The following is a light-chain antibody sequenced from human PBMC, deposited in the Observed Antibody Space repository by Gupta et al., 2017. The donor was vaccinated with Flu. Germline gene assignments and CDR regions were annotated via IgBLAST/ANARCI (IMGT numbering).Light chain of an antibody. Sequence: ISCTGTSSDVGGYDYVSWYQQHPGKAPELVIFEVNRRPSGVSDRFSGSKSGNTASLTISGLLAEDEAYYYCSSYRKSDTVVVFGGGTKLTVL. CDR2: EVN. J-gene: IGLJ2*01. CDR3: SSYRKSDTVVV. V-gene: IGLV2-14*01. CDR1: SSDVGGYDY.